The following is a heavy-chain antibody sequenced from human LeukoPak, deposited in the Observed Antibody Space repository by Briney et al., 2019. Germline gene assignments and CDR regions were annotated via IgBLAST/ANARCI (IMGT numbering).Heavy chain of an antibody. J-gene: IGHJ3*02. CDR2: IYIGANT. Sequence: SESLSLTCTVSGASISSYYWNWIRQPAGKGLEWIGRIYIGANTNYSPSFKSRAPISIDRSKNQFTLNLPSVTAADTAVYYCARDRIWNDAGQDPFDIWGQGAMLNVSS. D-gene: IGHD1-1*01. V-gene: IGHV4-4*07. CDR1: GASISSYY. CDR3: ARDRIWNDAGQDPFDI.